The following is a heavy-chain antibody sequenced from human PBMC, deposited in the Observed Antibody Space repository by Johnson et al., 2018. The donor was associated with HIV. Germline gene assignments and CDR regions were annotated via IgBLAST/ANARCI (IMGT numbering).Heavy chain of an antibody. CDR2: SVSGGAT. D-gene: IGHD6-13*01. J-gene: IGHJ3*02. V-gene: IGHV3-66*02. Sequence: EVQLVESGGGLVQPGGSLRLSCAPSGLTVSSSYMSWVRQAPGKGLEWVSSISVSGGATYYADSVKGRFTISRDNSKNTLYLQMNSLRAEDTAVYYCARDGAGYSSSWYVPAGAFDIWGQGTMVTVSS. CDR3: ARDGAGYSSSWYVPAGAFDI. CDR1: GLTVSSSY.